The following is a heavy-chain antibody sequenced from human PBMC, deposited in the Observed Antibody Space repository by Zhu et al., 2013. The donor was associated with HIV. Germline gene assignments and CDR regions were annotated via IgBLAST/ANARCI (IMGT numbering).Heavy chain of an antibody. CDR1: GYTFTSYY. CDR2: INPSGGST. J-gene: IGHJ6*02. Sequence: QVQLVQSGAEVKKPGASVKVSCKASGYTFTSYYMHWVRQAPGQGLEWMGIINPSGGSTSYAQKFQGRVTMTRDTSTSTVYMELSSLRSEDTAVYYCARDPQSIVGASTPYGMDVWGQGTTVTVSS. CDR3: ARDPQSIVGASTPYGMDV. V-gene: IGHV1-46*03. D-gene: IGHD1-26*01.